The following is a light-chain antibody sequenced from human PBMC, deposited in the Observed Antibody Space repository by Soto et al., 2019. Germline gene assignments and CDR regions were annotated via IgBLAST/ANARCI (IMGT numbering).Light chain of an antibody. J-gene: IGLJ3*02. Sequence: QPVLTHSPSASASLGASVKLTCTLSSVHSNYAIAWHQQQPEKGPRYLMQVNNDDRLHTGAGSRDRFSGSTSGAARYLANFGPHSDDEAHYYPKTWGPGIRVFGGGTKLTVL. CDR1: SVHSNYA. CDR2: VNNDDRL. V-gene: IGLV4-69*01. CDR3: KTWGPGIRV.